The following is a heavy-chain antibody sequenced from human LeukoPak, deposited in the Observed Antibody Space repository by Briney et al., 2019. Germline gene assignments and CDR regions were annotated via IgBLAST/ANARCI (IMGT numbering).Heavy chain of an antibody. D-gene: IGHD3-16*01. CDR3: AKPGHVDYDYVWGPYYYYYYYMDV. Sequence: GGSLRLSCAASGFTFSSYAMSWVRQAPGKGLEWVSAISGIGGSTYYADSVKGRFTISRDNSKNTLYVQTNSLRAEDTAVYYCAKPGHVDYDYVWGPYYYYYYYMDVWGKGTTVTVSS. CDR2: ISGIGGST. J-gene: IGHJ6*03. V-gene: IGHV3-23*01. CDR1: GFTFSSYA.